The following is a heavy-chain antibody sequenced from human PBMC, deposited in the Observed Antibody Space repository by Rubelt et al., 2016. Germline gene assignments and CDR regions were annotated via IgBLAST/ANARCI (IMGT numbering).Heavy chain of an antibody. CDR2: IYYSGST. Sequence: QVQLQESGPGLVKPSQNLSLTCTVSGGSISSGGYYWSWIRQHPGKRLEWIGYIYYSGSTYYNPSLKSRVTISVDTSKNQFSLKLSSVTAADTAVYYCARDSGSRIFDYWGQGTLVTVSS. D-gene: IGHD2/OR15-2a*01. J-gene: IGHJ4*02. CDR1: GGSISSGGYY. CDR3: ARDSGSRIFDY. V-gene: IGHV4-31*03.